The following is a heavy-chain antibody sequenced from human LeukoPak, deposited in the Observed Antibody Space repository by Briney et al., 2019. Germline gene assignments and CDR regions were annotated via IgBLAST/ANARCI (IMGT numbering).Heavy chain of an antibody. CDR1: GYTLTELS. CDR3: ATVRGYYYDSSGPCFDY. Sequence: GASVKVSCKVSGYTLTELSMHWVRQAPGKGLEWMGGFDPEDGETIYAQKFQGRVTMTEDASTDTAYMELSSLRSEDTAVYYCATVRGYYYDSSGPCFDYWGQGTLVTVSS. D-gene: IGHD3-22*01. V-gene: IGHV1-24*01. CDR2: FDPEDGET. J-gene: IGHJ4*02.